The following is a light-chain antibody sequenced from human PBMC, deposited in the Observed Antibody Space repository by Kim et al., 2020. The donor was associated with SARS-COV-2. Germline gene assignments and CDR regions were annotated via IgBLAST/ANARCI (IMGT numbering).Light chain of an antibody. J-gene: IGLJ2*01. CDR3: SSYSSTNFAV. V-gene: IGLV2-14*04. CDR2: AVT. Sequence: GQAITTSCTGTSTDVGGYDYVSWYQQHPGTAPKLIIYAVTQRPSGVSNHFSASKSANTASLTISGLQAEDEADYYCSSYSSTNFAVFGGGTQLTVL. CDR1: STDVGGYDY.